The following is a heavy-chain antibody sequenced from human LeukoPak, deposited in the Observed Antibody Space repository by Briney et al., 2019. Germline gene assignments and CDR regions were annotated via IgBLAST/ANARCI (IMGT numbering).Heavy chain of an antibody. CDR1: GYSFTSYW. J-gene: IGHJ4*02. V-gene: IGHV5-51*01. CDR3: ARHLADYDFWSGYYTGGNYFDY. CDR2: IYPGDSDT. Sequence: NRGESLKISCKGSGYSFTSYWIGWVRQMPGKGLEWMGIIYPGDSDTRYSPSFQGQVTISADKSISTAYLQWSSLKAPDTAMYYCARHLADYDFWSGYYTGGNYFDYWGQGTLVTVSS. D-gene: IGHD3-3*01.